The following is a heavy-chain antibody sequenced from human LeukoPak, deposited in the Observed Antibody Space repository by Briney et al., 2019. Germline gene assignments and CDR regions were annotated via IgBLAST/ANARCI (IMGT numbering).Heavy chain of an antibody. CDR3: ARDYKYSSGWYGVDYYYGMDV. Sequence: SETLSLTCTVSGGSISSYYWSWIRQPPGKGLEWIGYIYYSGSTNYNPPLKSRVTISVDTSKNQFSLKLSSVTAADTAVYYCARDYKYSSGWYGVDYYYGMDVWGQGTTVTVSS. V-gene: IGHV4-59*01. D-gene: IGHD6-19*01. CDR2: IYYSGST. CDR1: GGSISSYY. J-gene: IGHJ6*02.